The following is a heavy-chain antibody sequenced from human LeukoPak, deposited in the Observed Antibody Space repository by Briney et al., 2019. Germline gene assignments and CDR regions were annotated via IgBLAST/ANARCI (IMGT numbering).Heavy chain of an antibody. CDR3: ARHWRHPAITIFGVVINGRPPIFDY. Sequence: ASVKVSCKASGYTFTSYGISWVRQAPGQGLEWMGWISAYNGNTNYAQKLQGRVTMTTDTSTSTAYMELRSLRSDDTAVYYCARHWRHPAITIFGVVINGRPPIFDYWGQGTLVTVSS. D-gene: IGHD3-3*01. CDR2: ISAYNGNT. V-gene: IGHV1-18*01. CDR1: GYTFTSYG. J-gene: IGHJ4*02.